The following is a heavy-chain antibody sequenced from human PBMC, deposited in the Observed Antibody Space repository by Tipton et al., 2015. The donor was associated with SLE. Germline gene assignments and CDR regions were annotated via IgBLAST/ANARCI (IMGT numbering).Heavy chain of an antibody. Sequence: TLSLTCTVSGGSISSYYWSWIRQPPGKGLEWIGYIYYSGSTNYNPSLKSRVTISVDTSKNQFSLKLSSVTAADTAVYYCAREVVGADDAFDIWGQGPMVTVSS. CDR3: AREVVGADDAFDI. CDR1: GGSISSYY. V-gene: IGHV4-59*01. CDR2: IYYSGST. D-gene: IGHD1-26*01. J-gene: IGHJ3*02.